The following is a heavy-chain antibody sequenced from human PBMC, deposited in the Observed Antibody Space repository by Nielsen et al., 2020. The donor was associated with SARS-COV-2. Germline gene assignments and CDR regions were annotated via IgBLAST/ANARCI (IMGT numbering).Heavy chain of an antibody. J-gene: IGHJ4*02. Sequence: SETLSLTCAVYSGSFNDYYWSWIRQPPGKGLEWIGEINHSGSTSYNPSLHSRITISVDTSKNEFSLKLRSVTAADTAVYYCASPGYNNPYWGQGTLVTVSS. CDR2: INHSGST. CDR3: ASPGYNNPY. D-gene: IGHD1-14*01. V-gene: IGHV4-34*01. CDR1: SGSFNDYY.